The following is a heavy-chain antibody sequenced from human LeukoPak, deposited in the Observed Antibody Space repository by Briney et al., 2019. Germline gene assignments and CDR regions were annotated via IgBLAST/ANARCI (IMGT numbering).Heavy chain of an antibody. CDR1: GFTFSSYA. CDR2: ISGSGGST. CDR3: AKAPFYYYGSGSHFDY. Sequence: GGSLRLSCAASGFTFSSYAMSWVRQAPGKGLEWVSAISGSGGSTYYADSVKGRFTIPRDNSKNTLYLQMNSLRAEDTAVYYCAKAPFYYYGSGSHFDYWGQGTLVTVSS. J-gene: IGHJ4*02. D-gene: IGHD3-10*01. V-gene: IGHV3-23*01.